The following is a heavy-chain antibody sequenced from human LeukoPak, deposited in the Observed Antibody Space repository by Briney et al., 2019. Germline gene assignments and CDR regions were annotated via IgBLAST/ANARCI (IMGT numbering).Heavy chain of an antibody. D-gene: IGHD2/OR15-2a*01. V-gene: IGHV3-33*01. CDR1: GFTFSSYG. Sequence: PGGSLRLSCAASGFTFSSYGMHWVRQALGKGLEWVALIWYDGSNKYYADSVKGRFTISRDNSKNTLYLQMNSLRDEDTAVYYCARDSKTRALDYWGQGTLVTVSS. J-gene: IGHJ4*02. CDR3: ARDSKTRALDY. CDR2: IWYDGSNK.